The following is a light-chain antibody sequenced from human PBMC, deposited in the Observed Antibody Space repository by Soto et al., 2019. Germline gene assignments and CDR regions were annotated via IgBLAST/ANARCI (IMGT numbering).Light chain of an antibody. CDR1: SSDVGGYNY. Sequence: QSALTQPASVSGSPGQSITISCTGTSSDVGGYNYVSWYQQHPGKAPKLMSYEVSNRPSGVSNRLSGSKSGNTGSLTSSGVQAEDEADYYCPSSTGRGTYVLGAGTKATV. V-gene: IGLV2-14*01. CDR3: PSSTGRGTYV. CDR2: EVS. J-gene: IGLJ1*01.